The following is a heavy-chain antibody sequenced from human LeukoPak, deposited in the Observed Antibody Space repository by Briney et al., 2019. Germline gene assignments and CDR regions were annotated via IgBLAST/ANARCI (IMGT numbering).Heavy chain of an antibody. CDR2: VDPEDGET. J-gene: IGHJ4*02. D-gene: IGHD1-26*01. V-gene: IGHV1-69-2*01. CDR1: GYTFTDYY. CDR3: ARALSWELLRVSYYFDY. Sequence: GASVTVSCTSSGYTFTDYYMHWVQQAPAKGLEGMGRVDPEDGETIYAEKFQGRVTITADTSTDTAYMELSSLRAEDTAVYYCARALSWELLRVSYYFDYWGQGTLVTVSS.